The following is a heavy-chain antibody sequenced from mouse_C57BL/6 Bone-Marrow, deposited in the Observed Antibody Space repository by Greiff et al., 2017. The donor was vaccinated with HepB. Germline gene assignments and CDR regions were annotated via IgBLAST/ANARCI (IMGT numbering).Heavy chain of an antibody. CDR3: ARLRYYGSSPWFAY. J-gene: IGHJ3*01. V-gene: IGHV1-76*01. CDR2: IYPGSGNT. CDR1: GYTFTDYY. D-gene: IGHD1-1*01. Sequence: QVQLQQSGAELVRPGASVKLSCKASGYTFTDYYINWVKQRPGQGLEWIARIYPGSGNTYYNEKFKGKATLTAEKSSSTAYMQLSSLTSEDSAVYFCARLRYYGSSPWFAYWGQGTLVTVSA.